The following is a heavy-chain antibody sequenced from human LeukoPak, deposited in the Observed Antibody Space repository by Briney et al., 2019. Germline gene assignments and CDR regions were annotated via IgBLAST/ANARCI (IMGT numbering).Heavy chain of an antibody. CDR1: GGSISYYY. J-gene: IGHJ4*02. CDR2: IYYSGST. Sequence: PSETQSLTCTVSGGSISYYYWSWIRQPPGKGLEWIGNIYYSGSTNYNPSLKSRVTISVDTSRNQFSLKLRSVTAADTAVYYCARAHSSSFDYWGQGTLVTVSS. D-gene: IGHD6-19*01. CDR3: ARAHSSSFDY. V-gene: IGHV4-59*01.